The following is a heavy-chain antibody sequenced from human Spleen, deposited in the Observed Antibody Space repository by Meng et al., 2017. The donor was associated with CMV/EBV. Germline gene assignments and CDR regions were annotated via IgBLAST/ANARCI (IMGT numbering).Heavy chain of an antibody. J-gene: IGHJ3*02. CDR1: GFTFSTSA. CDR2: SYSGGTDT. Sequence: GGSLRLSCAASGFTFSTSAMNWVRQAPGKGLEWVSVSYSGGTDTYSADSVKGRFIIFRDHSKNTLHLQMNSLRPEDTAVYYCAKDLYSGSGGVFDTWGQGTMVTVSS. V-gene: IGHV3-23*03. D-gene: IGHD1-26*01. CDR3: AKDLYSGSGGVFDT.